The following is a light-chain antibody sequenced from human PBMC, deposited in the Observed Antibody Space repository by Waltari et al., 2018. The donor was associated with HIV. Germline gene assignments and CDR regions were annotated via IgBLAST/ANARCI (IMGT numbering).Light chain of an antibody. CDR1: QAITTY. V-gene: IGKV1-39*01. CDR2: SAS. Sequence: IQVTQSPSSLSASLGDTVVFTCRASQAITTYLNWYQQKADKPPVLLVYSASTLQTGAPSRFRGSGSGRDFTLSISGLQPEDFATYFCQQSYESPFNFGPGTK. CDR3: QQSYESPFN. J-gene: IGKJ3*01.